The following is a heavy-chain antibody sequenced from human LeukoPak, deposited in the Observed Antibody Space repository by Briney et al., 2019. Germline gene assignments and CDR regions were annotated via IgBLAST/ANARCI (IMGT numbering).Heavy chain of an antibody. D-gene: IGHD6-19*01. V-gene: IGHV4-30-4*01. J-gene: IGHJ4*02. CDR1: GDSISSSDYY. CDR3: AATGGWYVVS. Sequence: PSETLSLTCTVSGDSISSSDYYWSWIRQPPGKGLEWIGYVHYSGSAWYDPSHKSRITLSVDTSKNLFSLNLSSVTGADTAVYYCAATGGWYVVSWGQGTLVTVSS. CDR2: VHYSGSA.